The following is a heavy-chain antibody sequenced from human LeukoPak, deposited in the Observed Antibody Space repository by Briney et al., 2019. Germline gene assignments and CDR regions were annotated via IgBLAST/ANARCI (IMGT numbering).Heavy chain of an antibody. Sequence: SQTLSLTCTVSGGSISSGGYYWSWIRQHPGKGLEWIGYIYYSGSTYYNPSLKSRVTISVDTSKNQFSLKLSSVTAADTAEYYCARSMVRGVILVYWGQGTLVTVSS. V-gene: IGHV4-31*03. J-gene: IGHJ4*02. D-gene: IGHD3-10*01. CDR2: IYYSGST. CDR3: ARSMVRGVILVY. CDR1: GGSISSGGYY.